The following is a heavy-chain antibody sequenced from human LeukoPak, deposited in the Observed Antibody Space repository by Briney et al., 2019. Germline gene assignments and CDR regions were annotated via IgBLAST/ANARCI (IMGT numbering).Heavy chain of an antibody. CDR3: ARLGSYWGAFDY. CDR2: IYYSGST. Sequence: PSETLSLTCTVSGGSISSYYWSWIRQPPGKGLEWIGYIYYSGSTNYNPSLKSRVTISVDTSKNQFSLRLSSVTAADTAVYYCARLGSYWGAFDYCGQGTLVTVSS. CDR1: GGSISSYY. J-gene: IGHJ4*02. D-gene: IGHD3-10*01. V-gene: IGHV4-59*01.